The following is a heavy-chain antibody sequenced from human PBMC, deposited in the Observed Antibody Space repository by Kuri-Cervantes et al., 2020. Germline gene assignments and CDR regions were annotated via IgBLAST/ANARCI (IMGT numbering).Heavy chain of an antibody. CDR1: GFTFSSYE. J-gene: IGHJ4*02. D-gene: IGHD5-12*01. CDR2: ISSSGSTI. CDR3: AKDLDIVATATFDY. V-gene: IGHV3-48*03. Sequence: GESLKISCAASGFTFSSYEVNWVRQAPGKGLEWVSYISSSGSTIYYADSVKGRFTISRDNSKNTLYLQMNSLRAEDTAVYYCAKDLDIVATATFDYWGQGTLVTVSS.